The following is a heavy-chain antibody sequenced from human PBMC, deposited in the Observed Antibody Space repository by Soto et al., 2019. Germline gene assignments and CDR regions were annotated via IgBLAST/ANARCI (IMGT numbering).Heavy chain of an antibody. CDR2: INSDGSGT. Sequence: GGSLRLSCAASGFTFSSYWMYWVRQAPGKGLEWVSRINSDGSGTAYADSVKGRFTISRDNAKNSLYLQMNSLRAEDTAVYYCARAMLNWFDPWGQGTLVTVSS. CDR3: ARAMLNWFDP. V-gene: IGHV3-74*01. J-gene: IGHJ5*02. CDR1: GFTFSSYW. D-gene: IGHD3-16*01.